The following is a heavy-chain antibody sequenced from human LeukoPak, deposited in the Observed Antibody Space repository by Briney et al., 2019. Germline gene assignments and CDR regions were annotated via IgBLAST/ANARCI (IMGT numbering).Heavy chain of an antibody. D-gene: IGHD6-19*01. V-gene: IGHV3-23*01. Sequence: GGSLRLSCAASGFTFSSYAMNWVRQAPGKGLEWVSAISGSGGSTYYADSVKGRFTISRDNSKNTLYLQMNSLRAEDTAVYYCAKSYTSGWYGFDYWGQGTLVTVSS. J-gene: IGHJ4*02. CDR1: GFTFSSYA. CDR3: AKSYTSGWYGFDY. CDR2: ISGSGGST.